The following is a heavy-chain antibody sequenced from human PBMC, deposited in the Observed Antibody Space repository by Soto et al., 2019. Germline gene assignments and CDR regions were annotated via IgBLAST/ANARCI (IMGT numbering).Heavy chain of an antibody. CDR3: ARQRSAFSPYYFDY. J-gene: IGHJ4*02. CDR1: GGSISSYY. D-gene: IGHD3-10*01. Sequence: SETLSLTCTVSGGSISSYYWSWIRQPPGKGLEWIGYIYYSGSTNYNPSLKSRVTISVDTSKNQFSLKLSSVTAADTAVYYCARQRSAFSPYYFDYWGQGTLVTVSS. CDR2: IYYSGST. V-gene: IGHV4-59*08.